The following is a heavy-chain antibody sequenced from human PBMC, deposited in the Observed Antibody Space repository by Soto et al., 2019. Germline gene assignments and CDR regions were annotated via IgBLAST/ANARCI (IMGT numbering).Heavy chain of an antibody. Sequence: GGSLRLSCAASGFTFSSYAMSCVRQAPGKGLEWVSAISGSGGSTYYADSVKGRFTISRDNSKNTLYLQMNSLRAEDTAVYYCWWAAAGPTRSDYWGQGTLVTVSS. D-gene: IGHD6-13*01. CDR3: WWAAAGPTRSDY. J-gene: IGHJ4*02. CDR1: GFTFSSYA. CDR2: ISGSGGST. V-gene: IGHV3-23*01.